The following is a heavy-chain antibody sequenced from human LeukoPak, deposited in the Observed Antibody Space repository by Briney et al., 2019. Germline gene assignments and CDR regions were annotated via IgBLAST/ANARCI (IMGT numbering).Heavy chain of an antibody. CDR1: GGAFIGNY. Sequence: ASVKGSSKASGGAFIGNYMKRGRRDPGQGGEEMGCITPTTGGTTFTQKFPATVPMTRHTSIRTAYMELSRLRSDDTAVYYCARSSTVVTPVDHWGQGTLVTVSS. V-gene: IGHV1-2*02. D-gene: IGHD4-23*01. CDR3: ARSSTVVTPVDH. J-gene: IGHJ4*02. CDR2: ITPTTGGT.